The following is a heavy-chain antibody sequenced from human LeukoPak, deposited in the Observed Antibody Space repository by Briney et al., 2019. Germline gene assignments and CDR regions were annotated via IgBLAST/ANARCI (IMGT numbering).Heavy chain of an antibody. CDR2: INPNSGGT. J-gene: IGHJ6*04. CDR1: GYTFTGYY. Sequence: ASVKVSCKASGYTFTGYYMHWVRQAPGQGLEWMGWINPNSGGTNYAQKFQGWVTMTRDTSISTAYMELSRLRSDDTAVYYCARGGLYCSSTSCSIKWGMDVWGKGTTVTVSS. CDR3: ARGGLYCSSTSCSIKWGMDV. V-gene: IGHV1-2*04. D-gene: IGHD2-2*01.